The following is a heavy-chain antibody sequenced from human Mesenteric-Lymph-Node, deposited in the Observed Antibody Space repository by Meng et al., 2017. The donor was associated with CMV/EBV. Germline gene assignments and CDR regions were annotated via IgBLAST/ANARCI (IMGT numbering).Heavy chain of an antibody. V-gene: IGHV3-21*01. Sequence: GGSLRLSCAASGFSSSSYSMNWVRQALGKGLEWVSSIGRSRTYIYYADSVKGRFTISRDNAKNSVNLQMNSLRAEDTAVYYCARGNPMRSFDYWGQGTLVTVSS. CDR2: IGRSRTYI. CDR1: GFSSSSYS. CDR3: ARGNPMRSFDY. J-gene: IGHJ4*02.